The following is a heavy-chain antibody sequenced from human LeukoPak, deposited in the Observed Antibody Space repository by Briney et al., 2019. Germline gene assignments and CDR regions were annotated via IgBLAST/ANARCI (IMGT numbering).Heavy chain of an antibody. D-gene: IGHD3-22*01. CDR2: IYTSGST. CDR1: GGSISSYY. Sequence: SETLSLTXTVSGGSISSYYWSWIRQPAGKGLEWIGRIYTSGSTNYNPYLKSRVTMSVDTSKNQFSLKLSSVTAADTAVYYCARGYYDSSGYYAPLSWFDPWGQGTLVTVSS. CDR3: ARGYYDSSGYYAPLSWFDP. J-gene: IGHJ5*02. V-gene: IGHV4-4*07.